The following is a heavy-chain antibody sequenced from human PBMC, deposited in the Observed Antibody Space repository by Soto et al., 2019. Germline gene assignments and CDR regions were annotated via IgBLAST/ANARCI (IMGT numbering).Heavy chain of an antibody. D-gene: IGHD6-6*01. J-gene: IGHJ4*02. CDR3: ARGLARAAQNY. Sequence: GGSLRLSCAASGFTFSSYAMHWVRQAPGKGLEWVAVISYDGSNKYYADSVRGRFTISRDNSKNTLYLQMNSLRAEDTAVCYCARGLARAAQNYWGQGTLVTVSS. V-gene: IGHV3-30-3*01. CDR1: GFTFSSYA. CDR2: ISYDGSNK.